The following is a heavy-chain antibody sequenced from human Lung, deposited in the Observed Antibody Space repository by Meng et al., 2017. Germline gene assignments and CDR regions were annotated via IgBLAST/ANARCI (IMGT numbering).Heavy chain of an antibody. V-gene: IGHV1-2*06. CDR2: INPKSGDT. Sequence: QVQVGQSGAEVKKPGAAVKVACKPSGYNFPDYYILWVRRAPGQGLEWMGRINPKSGDTHYAQKFQARVTMTGDTSISTAYMELSGLRSDDTAMYYCARDEDISAAGKLFGDYWGQGTLVTVSS. CDR1: GYNFPDYY. J-gene: IGHJ4*02. CDR3: ARDEDISAAGKLFGDY. D-gene: IGHD6-25*01.